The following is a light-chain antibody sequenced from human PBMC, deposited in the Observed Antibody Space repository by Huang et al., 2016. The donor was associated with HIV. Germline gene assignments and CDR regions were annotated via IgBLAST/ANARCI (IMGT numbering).Light chain of an antibody. V-gene: IGKV3-11*01. J-gene: IGKJ4*01. CDR2: DAS. Sequence: EIVLTQSPATLSLSPGERATLSCWASQSIGSYLAWYQHKPGQAPRLLIFDASKRATGIPARFRGSGSGTDFILTISNLEPEDFALYYCQQRNNWPLTFGGGTKVEI. CDR3: QQRNNWPLT. CDR1: QSIGSY.